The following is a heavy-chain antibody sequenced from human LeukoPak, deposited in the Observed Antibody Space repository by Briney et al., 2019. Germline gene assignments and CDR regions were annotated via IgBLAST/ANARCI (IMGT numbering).Heavy chain of an antibody. J-gene: IGHJ6*03. CDR3: ARPGGIAAPSYMDV. CDR2: ISSSSSTI. CDR1: GFTFSSYS. D-gene: IGHD6-13*01. V-gene: IGHV3-48*01. Sequence: GGSLRLSCAASGFTFSSYSMNWVRQAPGKGLEWVSYISSSSSTIYYAHSVKGRFTISRDNAKNSLYLQMNSLRAEDTAVYYCARPGGIAAPSYMDVWGKGTTVTVSS.